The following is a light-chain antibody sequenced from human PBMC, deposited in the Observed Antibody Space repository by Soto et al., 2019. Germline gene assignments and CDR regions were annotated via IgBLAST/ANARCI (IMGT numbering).Light chain of an antibody. J-gene: IGKJ1*01. V-gene: IGKV1-5*01. CDR3: QPYQNYSRT. Sequence: DIQMTQSPSTVSASVGDRITITCRASQSINTWLAWYRQRPGEAPQLLIYDGSTLAMGVPSRFSGSGSGTDFTLSISRLQTADFVTFYYQPYQNYSRTFGQGTKVEVK. CDR1: QSINTW. CDR2: DGS.